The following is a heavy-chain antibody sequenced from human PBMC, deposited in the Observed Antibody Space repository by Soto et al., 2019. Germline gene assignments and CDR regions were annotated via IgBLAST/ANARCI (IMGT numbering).Heavy chain of an antibody. CDR1: GFTFSSYA. D-gene: IGHD3-10*01. CDR3: AKEWFGEDSYYYGMDV. Sequence: EVQLLESGGGLVQPGGSLRLSCAASGFTFSSYAMSWVRQAPGKGLEWVSAIRGSGGSTYYADSVRGRFTISRDNSKNTLYLQMNSLRAEDTAVYYWAKEWFGEDSYYYGMDVWGQGTTVTVSS. J-gene: IGHJ6*01. CDR2: IRGSGGST. V-gene: IGHV3-23*01.